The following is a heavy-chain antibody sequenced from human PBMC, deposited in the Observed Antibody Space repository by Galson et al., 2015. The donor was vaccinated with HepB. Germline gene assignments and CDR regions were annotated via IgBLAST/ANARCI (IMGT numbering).Heavy chain of an antibody. J-gene: IGHJ6*02. CDR2: IWYDGSNK. CDR3: ARDGTYYDILTGYGYGMDV. D-gene: IGHD3-9*01. Sequence: SLRLSCAASGFTFSSYGMHWVRQAPGKGLEWVAVIWYDGSNKYYADSVKGRFTISRDNSKNTLYLQMNSLRAEDTAVYYCARDGTYYDILTGYGYGMDVWGQGTTVTVSS. CDR1: GFTFSSYG. V-gene: IGHV3-33*08.